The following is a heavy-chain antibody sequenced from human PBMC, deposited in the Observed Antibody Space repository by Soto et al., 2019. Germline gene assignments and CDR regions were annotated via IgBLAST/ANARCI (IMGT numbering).Heavy chain of an antibody. D-gene: IGHD1-20*01. CDR1: GLTSGNFA. J-gene: IGHJ4*02. Sequence: PGGSLRLSCEASGLTSGNFAMGWVRQAPGKGLEWVSGITGGGGTYYADSVRGRFTISRDNSKSTLYLQMNSLRAEYTAVYYCAADRYTVNHFFYWGQGTLVTVSS. V-gene: IGHV3-23*01. CDR3: AADRYTVNHFFY. CDR2: ITGGGGT.